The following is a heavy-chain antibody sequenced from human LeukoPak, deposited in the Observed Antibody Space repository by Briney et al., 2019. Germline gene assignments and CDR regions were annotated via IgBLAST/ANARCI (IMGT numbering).Heavy chain of an antibody. CDR2: IGAYNGDT. J-gene: IGHJ5*02. Sequence: APLKPSSKPSGYAFTTYGITCVPQSPRHQLECMGWIGAYNGDTNYAQNVQGRVTMSTDTSTRTAYMELRSLRSDDTAVYYCARDLIAARPGWFDPWGQGTLVTVSS. CDR3: ARDLIAARPGWFDP. V-gene: IGHV1-18*01. CDR1: GYAFTTYG. D-gene: IGHD6-6*01.